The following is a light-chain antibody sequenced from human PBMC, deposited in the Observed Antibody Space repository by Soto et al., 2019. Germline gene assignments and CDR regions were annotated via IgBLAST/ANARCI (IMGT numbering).Light chain of an antibody. CDR2: GAS. V-gene: IGKV3-20*01. CDR3: QQYHNWLPIT. J-gene: IGKJ5*01. CDR1: QSVSSNY. Sequence: EIVLTQSPGTLSLSPGERATLSCRASQSVSSNYITWYQQKPGQAPRRLIFGASSRATGIPDRFSGSGSGTEFTLTISSLQSEDFAVYYCQQYHNWLPITFGQGTRLENK.